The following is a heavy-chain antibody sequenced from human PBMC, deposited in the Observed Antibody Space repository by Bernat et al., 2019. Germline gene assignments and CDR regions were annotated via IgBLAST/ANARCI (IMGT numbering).Heavy chain of an antibody. J-gene: IGHJ5*02. CDR2: IIPILGIA. CDR1: GGTFSSYT. CDR3: AGTPRVTIMPLGWFDP. V-gene: IGHV1-69*02. D-gene: IGHD4-17*01. Sequence: QVQLVQSGAEVKKPGSSVKVSCKASGGTFSSYTISWVRQAPGQGLEWMGRIIPILGIANYAQKFQGRVTITADKSTSTAYMELSSLRSEDTAVYYCAGTPRVTIMPLGWFDPWGQGTLVTVSS.